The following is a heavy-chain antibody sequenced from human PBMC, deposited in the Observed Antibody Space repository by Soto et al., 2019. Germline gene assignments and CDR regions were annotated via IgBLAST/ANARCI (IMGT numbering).Heavy chain of an antibody. CDR2: IIPIFGTA. CDR1: GGTFSSYA. V-gene: IGHV1-69*13. J-gene: IGHJ5*02. CDR3: ARSLVALNWFDP. Sequence: ASVKVSCKASGGTFSSYAISWVRQAPGQGLEWMGGIIPIFGTANYAQKFQGRVTITADESTSTAYMELSSLRSEDTAVYYCARSLVALNWFDPWGQGTLVTVPS.